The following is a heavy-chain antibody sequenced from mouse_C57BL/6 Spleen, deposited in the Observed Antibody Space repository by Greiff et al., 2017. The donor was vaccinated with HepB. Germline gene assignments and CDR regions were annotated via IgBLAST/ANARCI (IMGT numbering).Heavy chain of an antibody. CDR2: IDPNSGGT. Sequence: QVHVKQPGAELVKPGASVKLSCKASGYTFTSYWMHWVKQRPGRGLEWIGRIDPNSGGTKYNEKFKSKATLTVDKPSSTAYMQLSSLTSEDSAVYYCARFPYGSSYGWFAYWGQGTLVTVSA. CDR1: GYTFTSYW. V-gene: IGHV1-72*01. CDR3: ARFPYGSSYGWFAY. J-gene: IGHJ3*01. D-gene: IGHD1-1*01.